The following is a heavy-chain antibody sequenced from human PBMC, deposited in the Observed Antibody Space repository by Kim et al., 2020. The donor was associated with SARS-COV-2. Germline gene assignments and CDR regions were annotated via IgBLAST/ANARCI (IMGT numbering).Heavy chain of an antibody. V-gene: IGHV3-30*18. CDR1: GFTFSSYG. J-gene: IGHJ4*02. Sequence: GGSLRLSCAASGFTFSSYGMHWVRQAPGKGLEWVTIISYDGSDKCYADSVKGRFTISRDNSKNTLYLQMNSLRGEDTAVYYCAKGTGGRSLIDYWGQGTLVTVSS. D-gene: IGHD2-15*01. CDR3: AKGTGGRSLIDY. CDR2: ISYDGSDK.